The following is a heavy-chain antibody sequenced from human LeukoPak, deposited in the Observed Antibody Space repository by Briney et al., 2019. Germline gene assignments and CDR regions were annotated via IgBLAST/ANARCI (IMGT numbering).Heavy chain of an antibody. CDR2: ISSIGSTI. J-gene: IGHJ6*04. CDR3: AELGITMIGGV. Sequence: GGCVRHSRAACGFTFSSYEINGVRPARGKELDGVSYISSIGSTIYYADSVKGRFTISRDNAKNSLYLQMNSLRAEDTAVYYCAELGITMIGGVWGKGTTVTISS. V-gene: IGHV3-48*03. D-gene: IGHD3-10*02. CDR1: GFTFSSYE.